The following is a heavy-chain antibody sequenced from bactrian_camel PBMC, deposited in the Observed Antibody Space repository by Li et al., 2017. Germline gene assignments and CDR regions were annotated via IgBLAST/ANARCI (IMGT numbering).Heavy chain of an antibody. CDR3: AYDTQFCGGANCADERFGGDCTN. CDR2: VSSRDKT. J-gene: IGHJ4*01. V-gene: IGHV3S57*01. Sequence: VQLVESGGGSVQAGGSLRLSCQASGHMFSVWCMAWFRQAPGKEREGVASVSSRDKTYYAGSVKGRFTISREKDTLYLQMNSLKPEDAAMYYCAYDTQFCGGANCADERFGGDCTNWGQGTQVTVS. CDR1: GHMFSVWC. D-gene: IGHD4*01.